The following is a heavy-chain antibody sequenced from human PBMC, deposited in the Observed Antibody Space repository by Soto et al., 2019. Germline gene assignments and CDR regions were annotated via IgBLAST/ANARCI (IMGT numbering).Heavy chain of an antibody. CDR2: IYYSGST. D-gene: IGHD3-16*01. V-gene: IGHV4-31*03. Sequence: SETLSLTCTVSGGSISSGGYYWSWIRQHPGKGLEWIGYIYYSGSTYYNPSLKSRVTISVDTSKNQFSLKLSSVTAADTAVYYCAREGVNYWFDPWGQGTLVTVSS. CDR3: AREGVNYWFDP. CDR1: GGSISSGGYY. J-gene: IGHJ5*02.